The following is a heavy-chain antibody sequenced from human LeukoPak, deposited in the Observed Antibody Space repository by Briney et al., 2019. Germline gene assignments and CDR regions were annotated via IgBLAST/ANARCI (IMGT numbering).Heavy chain of an antibody. V-gene: IGHV1-69*13. J-gene: IGHJ5*02. CDR3: AREYGVTGTTTNWFDP. CDR2: IIPIFGTA. CDR1: GGTFIIYA. D-gene: IGHD1-7*01. Sequence: SVTASCKASGGTFIIYAISWVRQAPGQGHEWMGGIIPIFGTANYAQKFQGRVTITADESTSTAYMELSSLRSGDTAVYYCAREYGVTGTTTNWFDPWGQGTLVTVSS.